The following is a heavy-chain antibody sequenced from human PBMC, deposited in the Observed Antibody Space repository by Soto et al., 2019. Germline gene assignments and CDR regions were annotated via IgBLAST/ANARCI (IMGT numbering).Heavy chain of an antibody. CDR1: GGSLGIYY. CDR2: AFYTGRA. V-gene: IGHV4-59*01. Sequence: SWTLSLTFTACGGSLGIYYWSWIRQPQGKGLEWIGYAFYTGRANYNASLKSRVSISLDTSNYQFSLKLSSVTAADTAVYYCARDGDGRMTANPYYYNGMDVWGPGTTVTVSS. J-gene: IGHJ6*02. D-gene: IGHD2-21*02. CDR3: ARDGDGRMTANPYYYNGMDV.